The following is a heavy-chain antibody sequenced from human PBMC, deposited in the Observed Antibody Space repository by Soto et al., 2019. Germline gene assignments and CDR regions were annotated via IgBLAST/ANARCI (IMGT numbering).Heavy chain of an antibody. CDR2: FDPEDGET. J-gene: IGHJ3*02. V-gene: IGHV1-24*01. CDR3: ATDAYSSGWYPDDAFDI. D-gene: IGHD6-19*01. CDR1: GYTLTELS. Sequence: GASLKVSCKVSGYTLTELSMHWVRQAPGKGLEWMGGFDPEDGETIYAQKFQGRVTMTEDTSTDTAYMELSSLRSEDTAVYYCATDAYSSGWYPDDAFDIWGQGTMVTVSS.